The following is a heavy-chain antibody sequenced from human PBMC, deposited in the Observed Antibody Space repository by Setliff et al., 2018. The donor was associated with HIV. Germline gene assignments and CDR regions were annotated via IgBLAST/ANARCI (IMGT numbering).Heavy chain of an antibody. CDR2: ISGSSDVI. Sequence: GGSLRLSCTFYGFSFNSYGMHWVRQAPGKGLEWVSYISGSSDVIDYADSVKGRFTISRDNAKNSLYLQMNTLRVEDTAVYYCARGNSREDRIYSYGDYWGQGILVTVSS. J-gene: IGHJ4*02. D-gene: IGHD2-15*01. CDR1: GFSFNSYG. V-gene: IGHV3-48*01. CDR3: ARGNSREDRIYSYGDY.